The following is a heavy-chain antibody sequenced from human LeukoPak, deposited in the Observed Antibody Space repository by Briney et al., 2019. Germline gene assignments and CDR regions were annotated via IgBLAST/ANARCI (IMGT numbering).Heavy chain of an antibody. CDR1: GYSISSGYY. J-gene: IGHJ3*01. Sequence: SETLSLTCAVSGYSISSGYYWGWIRQPPGKGLEWIGSVYHSGSTFYNPSLKSRGTISLDTSKHQLSLKLSSVTAADTAVYYCARQGGYCRGGSCYAMAFDVWGQGTMVTVSS. D-gene: IGHD2-15*01. V-gene: IGHV4-38-2*01. CDR3: ARQGGYCRGGSCYAMAFDV. CDR2: VYHSGST.